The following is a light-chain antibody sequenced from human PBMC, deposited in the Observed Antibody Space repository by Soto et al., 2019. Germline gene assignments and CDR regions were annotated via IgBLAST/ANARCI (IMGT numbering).Light chain of an antibody. CDR1: QSVSSY. CDR3: QQRSNWPPT. V-gene: IGKV3-11*01. Sequence: EIVLTQSPATLSLSPGERATLSCRASQSVSSYLAWYQQTPGQAPRLLIYDASNRATGIPARFSGSGSGTDFTLPISSLEPEDFAVYYCQQRSNWPPTFGQGTKV. CDR2: DAS. J-gene: IGKJ1*01.